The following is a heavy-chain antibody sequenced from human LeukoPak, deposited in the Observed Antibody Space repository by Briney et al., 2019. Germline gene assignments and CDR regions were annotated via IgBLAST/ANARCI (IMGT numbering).Heavy chain of an antibody. J-gene: IGHJ4*02. CDR2: INAGNGNT. CDR1: GYTFTSYA. Sequence: ASVKVSCKASGYTFTSYAMHWVRQAPGQRLEWMGWINAGNGNTKYSQKFQGRVTITRDTSASTAYMELSSLRSEDTAVYYCARVGTTGPVNFDYWGQGTLVTVSS. V-gene: IGHV1-3*01. D-gene: IGHD4-11*01. CDR3: ARVGTTGPVNFDY.